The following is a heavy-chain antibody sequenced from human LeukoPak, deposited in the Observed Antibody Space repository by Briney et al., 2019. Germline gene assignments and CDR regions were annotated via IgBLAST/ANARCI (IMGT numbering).Heavy chain of an antibody. V-gene: IGHV3-30-3*01. D-gene: IGHD2-15*01. Sequence: GGSLRLSCAASGFTFSSYAMHWVRQAPGKGLEWVAVISYDGSNKYYADSVKGRFTISRDNSKNTLYLQMNSLRAEDTAVYYCARERGRIYCSGGSCYSGYFDYWGQGTLVTVSS. CDR1: GFTFSSYA. J-gene: IGHJ4*02. CDR3: ARERGRIYCSGGSCYSGYFDY. CDR2: ISYDGSNK.